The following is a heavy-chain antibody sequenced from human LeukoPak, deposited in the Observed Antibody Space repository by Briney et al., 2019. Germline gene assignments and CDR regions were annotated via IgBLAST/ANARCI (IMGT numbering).Heavy chain of an antibody. V-gene: IGHV3-23*01. Sequence: GGSLRLSCAASGFTFSIYAMSWVRQAPGRGLEWVSAISGSGGSTYYADPVNGRFTISRDNSKDTLYLQMNSLRAEDTAVYYCAKFPYYDFWSGYYSMDVWGKGTTVTVSS. CDR1: GFTFSIYA. D-gene: IGHD3-3*01. CDR2: ISGSGGST. CDR3: AKFPYYDFWSGYYSMDV. J-gene: IGHJ6*03.